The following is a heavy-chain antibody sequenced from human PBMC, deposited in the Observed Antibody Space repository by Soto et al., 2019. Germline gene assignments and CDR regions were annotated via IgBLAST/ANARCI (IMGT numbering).Heavy chain of an antibody. CDR1: GFTVSSNY. J-gene: IGHJ2*01. V-gene: IGHV3-53*01. Sequence: GGSLRLSCAASGFTVSSNYMSWVRQAPGKGLEWVSVIYSGGSTYYADSVKGRFTISRDNSKNTLYLQVNSLRAEDTAVYYCARDRGGYSYGSYWYFDLWGRGTLVTVS. D-gene: IGHD5-18*01. CDR2: IYSGGST. CDR3: ARDRGGYSYGSYWYFDL.